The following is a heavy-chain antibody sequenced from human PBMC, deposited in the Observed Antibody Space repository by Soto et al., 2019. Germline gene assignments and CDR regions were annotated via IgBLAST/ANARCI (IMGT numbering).Heavy chain of an antibody. J-gene: IGHJ4*02. V-gene: IGHV3-33*01. CDR2: IWYDGSNK. CDR1: GFTFSSYG. D-gene: IGHD3-10*01. Sequence: QVQLVESGGGVVQPGRSLRLSCAASGFTFSSYGMHWVRQAPGKGLEWVAVIWYDGSNKYYADSVKGRFTISRDNSKNTLYLHMTSLRAEDTAVYYCARGRGEVDYWGQGTLVTVSS. CDR3: ARGRGEVDY.